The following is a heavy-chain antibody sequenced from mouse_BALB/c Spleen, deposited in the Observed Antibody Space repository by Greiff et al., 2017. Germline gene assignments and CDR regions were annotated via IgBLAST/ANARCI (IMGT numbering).Heavy chain of an antibody. J-gene: IGHJ2*01. V-gene: IGHV1-55*01. CDR2: IYPGSGST. CDR3: ARDYGFDY. CDR1: GYNFTSYW. D-gene: IGHD1-1*01. Sequence: VQLQQSGAELVKPGTSVKLSCKASGYNFTSYWINWVKLRPGQGLEWIGDIYPGSGSTNYNEKFKSKATLTVDTSSSNAYMQLSSLASEDSALYYCARDYGFDYWGQGTTLTVSA.